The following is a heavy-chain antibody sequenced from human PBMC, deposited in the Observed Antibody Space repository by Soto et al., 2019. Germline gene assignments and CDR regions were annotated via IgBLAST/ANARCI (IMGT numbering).Heavy chain of an antibody. CDR3: ASVKSYDSSGYYRYFDY. V-gene: IGHV4-28*01. Sequence: SETLSLTCAVSGYSISSSNWWGWIRQPPGRGLEWIGNIYYSGSTQYNPSLKSRITISVDTSKNQFSLKLRSVTAADTAVYYCASVKSYDSSGYYRYFDYWGQGTLVTVSS. CDR2: IYYSGST. CDR1: GYSISSSNW. D-gene: IGHD3-22*01. J-gene: IGHJ4*02.